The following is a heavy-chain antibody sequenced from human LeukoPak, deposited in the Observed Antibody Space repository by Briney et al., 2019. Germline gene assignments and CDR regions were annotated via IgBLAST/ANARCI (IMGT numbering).Heavy chain of an antibody. CDR2: INHSGSP. CDR1: GGSFSGYY. D-gene: IGHD2-21*02. CDR3: ARAGHYFGGDRSQRYGMDV. J-gene: IGHJ6*02. Sequence: SETLSLTCAVYGGSFSGYYWSWIRQPPVKGLEWIGEINHSGSPNYNPSLKSRVTISVDTSKNQFSLKVSSVTAADTAVYHCARAGHYFGGDRSQRYGMDVWGQGTTVTVSS. V-gene: IGHV4-34*01.